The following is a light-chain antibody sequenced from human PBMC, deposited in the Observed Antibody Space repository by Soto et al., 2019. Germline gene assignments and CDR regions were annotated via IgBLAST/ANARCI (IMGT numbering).Light chain of an antibody. CDR1: QCISNNY. CDR2: GTS. V-gene: IGKV3-20*01. Sequence: ENVLTQSPDILSLSPGERVTLSCRASQCISNNYLAWYQQKPGQAPRVLIYGTSNRATGIPDRFSGSGSGTDFTLTISRLQPEDFALYYCQQYGRSLPTFGRGTKLEIK. J-gene: IGKJ2*01. CDR3: QQYGRSLPT.